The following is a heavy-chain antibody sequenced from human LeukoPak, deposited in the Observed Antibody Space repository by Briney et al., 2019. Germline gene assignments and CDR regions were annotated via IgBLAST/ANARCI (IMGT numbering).Heavy chain of an antibody. D-gene: IGHD1-1*01. CDR3: ARTGSTGTYDYFDY. V-gene: IGHV1-69*13. CDR2: IIPIFGTA. CDR1: GYTFTSYG. J-gene: IGHJ4*02. Sequence: SVKVSCKASGYTFTSYGISWVRQAPGQGLEWMGGIIPIFGTANYAQKFQGRVTITADESTSTAYMELSSLRSEDTAVYYCARTGSTGTYDYFDYWGQGTLVTVSS.